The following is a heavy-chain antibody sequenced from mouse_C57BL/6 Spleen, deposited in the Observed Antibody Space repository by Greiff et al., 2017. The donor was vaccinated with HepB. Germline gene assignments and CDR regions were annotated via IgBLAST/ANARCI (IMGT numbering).Heavy chain of an antibody. D-gene: IGHD1-2*01. J-gene: IGHJ1*03. CDR1: GYAFSSYW. CDR2: IYPGDGDT. CDR3: ARVPTACGYFDV. V-gene: IGHV1-80*01. Sequence: VKLQESGAELVKPGASVKISCKASGYAFSSYWMNWVKQRPGKGLEWIGQIYPGDGDTNYNGKFKGKATLTADKSSSTAYMQLSSLTSEDSAVYFCARVPTACGYFDVWGTVTTVTVSS.